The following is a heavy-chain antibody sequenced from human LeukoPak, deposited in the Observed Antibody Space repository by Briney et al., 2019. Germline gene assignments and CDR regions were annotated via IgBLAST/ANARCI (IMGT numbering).Heavy chain of an antibody. V-gene: IGHV3-30-3*01. CDR2: ISHDGSNI. Sequence: GRSLRLSCAASGFTFSAYAMHWVRQAPGRGLEWVAVISHDGSNIYYADSVRGRFTISRDNSKSTLYLQMNSLRAEDTAIYSCARSYDSSGYYSFDYWGQGTLVTVSA. J-gene: IGHJ4*02. CDR1: GFTFSAYA. D-gene: IGHD3-22*01. CDR3: ARSYDSSGYYSFDY.